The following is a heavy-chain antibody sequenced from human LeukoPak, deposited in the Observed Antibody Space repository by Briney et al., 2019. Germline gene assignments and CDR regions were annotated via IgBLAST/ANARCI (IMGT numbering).Heavy chain of an antibody. CDR2: ISDAGTNQ. CDR1: GFDFSNYG. CDR3: AQRVPAPLFHN. Sequence: GRSLRLSCGASGFDFSNYGMHWVCQAPGKGLEWMSLISDAGTNQYYSETVKGRFTISRDNSKNTLYLQMNSLRPDDTAIYYCAQRVPAPLFHNGGQGTLVTVSS. D-gene: IGHD2-2*01. J-gene: IGHJ4*02. V-gene: IGHV3-30*18.